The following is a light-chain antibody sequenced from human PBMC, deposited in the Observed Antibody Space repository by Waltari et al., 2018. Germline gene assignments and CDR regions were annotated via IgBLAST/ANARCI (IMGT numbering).Light chain of an antibody. CDR1: QTTATF. J-gene: IGKJ5*01. CDR2: EAS. V-gene: IGKV3-11*01. CDR3: QQGGSGLIT. Sequence: EIVLTPSPATLSLSPGERASLSCRASQTTATFLSWYQQKPGQRPRLLIYEASNRATGIPARFSGSGSGTDFTLTIASLEPEDFALYYCQQGGSGLITFGQGTRLDIK.